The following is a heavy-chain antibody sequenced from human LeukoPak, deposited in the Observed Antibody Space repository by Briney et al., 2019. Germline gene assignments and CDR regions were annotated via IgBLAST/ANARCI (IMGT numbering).Heavy chain of an antibody. V-gene: IGHV3-30*18. J-gene: IGHJ4*02. CDR3: AKGFTMMPDY. CDR1: GFTFSSYG. CDR2: ISYDGSNK. D-gene: IGHD3-22*01. Sequence: GRSLRLSCAASGFTFSSYGMHWVRQAPGKGLEWVAVISYDGSNKYYADSVKGRFTISRDNSKNTLYLQMNSLRAEDTAVYYCAKGFTMMPDYWGQGTLVTVSS.